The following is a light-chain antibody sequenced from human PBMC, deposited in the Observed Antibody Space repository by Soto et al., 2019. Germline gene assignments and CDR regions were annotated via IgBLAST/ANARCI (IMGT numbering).Light chain of an antibody. CDR2: GAS. V-gene: IGKV3-20*01. CDR1: QSVSSSY. J-gene: IGKJ5*01. Sequence: VLTQSPGTLSLSPGERATVSCRASQSVSSSYLAWYQQKPGQAPRLLIYGASSRATGIPDRFSGSGSGTDYTLTISRLEPEDFAVYYCQQYNNWLITFGQGTRLEI. CDR3: QQYNNWLIT.